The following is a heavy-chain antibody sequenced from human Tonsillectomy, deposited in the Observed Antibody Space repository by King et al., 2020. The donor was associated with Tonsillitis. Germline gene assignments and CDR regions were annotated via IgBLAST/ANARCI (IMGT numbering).Heavy chain of an antibody. D-gene: IGHD2-2*01. CDR1: GFTFDDYG. Sequence: VQLVESGGGLVHPGRSLRLSCAASGFTFDDYGMHWVRQAPGKGLEGVSGISWNSGSIGYAASVKGRFTISRDNAKNFLYLQMNSLRAEDTALYYCAKDRTVLPESGMDVWGQGTTVTVSS. V-gene: IGHV3-9*01. J-gene: IGHJ6*02. CDR3: AKDRTVLPESGMDV. CDR2: ISWNSGSI.